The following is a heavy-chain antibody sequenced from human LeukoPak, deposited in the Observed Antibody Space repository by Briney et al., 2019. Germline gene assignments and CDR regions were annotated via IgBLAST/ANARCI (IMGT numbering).Heavy chain of an antibody. V-gene: IGHV4-59*01. CDR3: ARGGYCSSSSCPWSYYYGIYF. CDR1: GGSISSYF. D-gene: IGHD2-2*01. CDR2: IYYSGST. Sequence: PETLSDSRTVSGGSISSYFLSWIRQPPGKGLEWIGYIYYSGSTNYNPSLKSRVTISVDTSKNQFSLKLSSVTAADTDVYYSARGGYCSSSSCPWSYYYGIYFWGQGTTVTVSS. J-gene: IGHJ6*02.